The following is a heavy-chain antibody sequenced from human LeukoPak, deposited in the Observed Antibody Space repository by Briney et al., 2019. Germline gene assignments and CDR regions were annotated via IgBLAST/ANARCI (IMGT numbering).Heavy chain of an antibody. Sequence: PGGSLRLSCAASGFTFSSYSMNWVRQAPGKGLEWVSSISSSSSYIYYADSVKGRFTISRDNAKNSLYLQMNSLRAEDTVVYYCAREGLGTAMGLDIWGQGTMVTVSS. J-gene: IGHJ3*02. CDR1: GFTFSSYS. V-gene: IGHV3-21*01. CDR2: ISSSSSYI. CDR3: AREGLGTAMGLDI. D-gene: IGHD5-18*01.